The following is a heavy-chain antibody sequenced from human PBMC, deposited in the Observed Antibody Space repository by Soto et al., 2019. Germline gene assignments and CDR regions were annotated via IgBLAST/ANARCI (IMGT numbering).Heavy chain of an antibody. J-gene: IGHJ6*02. D-gene: IGHD4-4*01. CDR2: ISYDGSHK. CDR1: GFTFNNYG. CDR3: AKRRGDHSNYSWGIDV. V-gene: IGHV3-30*18. Sequence: QVQLVESGGGVVQPGRSLRLSCAASGFTFNNYGMHWVRQAPGKGLVWVTVISYDGSHKYYADSAKGRFTISRDNSKNTLYLQMNSLRDEDTAVYYCAKRRGDHSNYSWGIDVWGQGTTVTVSS.